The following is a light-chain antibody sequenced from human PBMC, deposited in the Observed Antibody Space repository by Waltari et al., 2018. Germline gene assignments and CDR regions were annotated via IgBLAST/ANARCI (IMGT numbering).Light chain of an antibody. Sequence: DIQVTQSPPPLSPSVGDRVTITRRASRGIDSYLNWYQQRPGRAPKLLIYDASTLQREVPTRFSGGGIGTDCTLTINNLQPEDFATYFCQQSYSPPFTFGQGTRLEI. CDR2: DAS. CDR3: QQSYSPPFT. J-gene: IGKJ5*01. V-gene: IGKV1-39*01. CDR1: RGIDSY.